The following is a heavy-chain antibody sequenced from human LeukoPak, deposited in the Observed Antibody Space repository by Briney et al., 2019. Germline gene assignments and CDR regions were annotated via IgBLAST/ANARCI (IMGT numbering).Heavy chain of an antibody. CDR1: GGSIISGDYY. CDR3: ARAGVVPAAINRAFDI. CDR2: IYHNGDT. D-gene: IGHD2-2*02. V-gene: IGHV4-30-4*08. J-gene: IGHJ3*02. Sequence: SETLSLTCIVSGGSIISGDYYWTWIRQPPGKGLEWIGYIYHNGDTYYNPSLRSRVSISVDTSKNQFSLKLTSVTAADTAVYYCARAGVVPAAINRAFDIWGQGSLVTVSS.